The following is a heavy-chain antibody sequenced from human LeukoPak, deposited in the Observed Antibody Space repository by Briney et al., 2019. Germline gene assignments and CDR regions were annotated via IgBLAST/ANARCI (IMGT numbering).Heavy chain of an antibody. D-gene: IGHD3-3*01. Sequence: GGSLRLSSAASGFTFSNYWMTCVRPAPGKGLECVADIKQDGSEKLYVKSVRGRFTISRDNAKMSLFLQMNRLGDEDTAVYYCARDNGVVHGVYYMDVWGKGNTVTVS. CDR3: ARDNGVVHGVYYMDV. CDR1: GFTFSNYW. CDR2: IKQDGSEK. V-gene: IGHV3-7*01. J-gene: IGHJ6*03.